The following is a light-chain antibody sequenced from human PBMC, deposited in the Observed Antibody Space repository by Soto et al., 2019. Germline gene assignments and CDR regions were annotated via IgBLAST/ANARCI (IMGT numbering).Light chain of an antibody. J-gene: IGKJ1*01. Sequence: EIVLTQSPGTLSLSPGERATLSCRANQSVSSSYLAWYQQKPGQAPRLLIYGASSRATGIPDRFSGSGSGTDFILTISRLEPEDFAVYYCQQYGSSRTFGQGTKVEIK. CDR2: GAS. CDR1: QSVSSSY. CDR3: QQYGSSRT. V-gene: IGKV3-20*01.